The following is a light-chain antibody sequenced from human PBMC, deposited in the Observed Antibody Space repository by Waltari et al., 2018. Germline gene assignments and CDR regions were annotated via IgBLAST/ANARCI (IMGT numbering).Light chain of an antibody. J-gene: IGKJ2*01. V-gene: IGKV3-20*01. CDR2: GAS. CDR3: QQYGSSPGT. Sequence: ETVLTQSPGTLSLSPGEGATLPCRASQSVSNDYLAWYQQKPGQAPRLLIYGASSRATGIPDRFGGSGSGTDFTLTISRLEPEDFAVYYCQQYGSSPGTFGQGTKVEIK. CDR1: QSVSNDY.